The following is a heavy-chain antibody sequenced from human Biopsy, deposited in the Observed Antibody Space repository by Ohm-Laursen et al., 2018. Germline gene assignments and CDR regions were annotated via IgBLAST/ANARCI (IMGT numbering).Heavy chain of an antibody. Sequence: SDTLSLTCTVSGGSMIHYYWNWIRQSPGKGPEWIAYIYSSGITNYNPSLKSRLTISIDTSKNQFSLKLNSMTTADTAVYYCARGQDYGGNKAFDIWGQGTKVTVSP. J-gene: IGHJ3*02. CDR3: ARGQDYGGNKAFDI. CDR2: IYSSGIT. V-gene: IGHV4-59*07. CDR1: GGSMIHYY. D-gene: IGHD4-23*01.